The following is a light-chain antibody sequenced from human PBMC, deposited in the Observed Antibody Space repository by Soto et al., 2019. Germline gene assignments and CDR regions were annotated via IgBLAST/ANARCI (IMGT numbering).Light chain of an antibody. CDR2: GAS. J-gene: IGKJ5*01. V-gene: IGKV3-20*01. CDR1: QSVTNNF. CDR3: QQYGATPPVT. Sequence: EVVLTQSPGTLSLSPGERATLSCWASQSVTNNFLAWYQQAPGQAPRLLIYGASTRATGITDRISGSGSGTDFTLTISRLEPEDFAVYYCQQYGATPPVTFGQVTRLEIK.